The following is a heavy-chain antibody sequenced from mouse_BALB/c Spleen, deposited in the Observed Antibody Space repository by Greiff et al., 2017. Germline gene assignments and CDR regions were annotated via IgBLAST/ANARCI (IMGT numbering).Heavy chain of an antibody. CDR2: ISSGGSYT. Sequence: EVKLMESGGDLVKPGGSLKLSCAASGFTFSSYGMSWVRQTPDKRLEWVATISSGGSYTYYPDSVKGRFTISRDNAKNTLYLQMSSLKSEDTAMYYCARHTLLNSNFDYWGQGTTLTVSS. V-gene: IGHV5-6*01. D-gene: IGHD4-1*02. CDR1: GFTFSSYG. J-gene: IGHJ2*01. CDR3: ARHTLLNSNFDY.